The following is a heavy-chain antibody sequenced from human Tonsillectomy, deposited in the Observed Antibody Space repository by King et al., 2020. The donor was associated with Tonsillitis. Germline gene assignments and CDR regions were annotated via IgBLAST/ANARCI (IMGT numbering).Heavy chain of an antibody. V-gene: IGHV4-61*01. CDR2: IYYSGST. D-gene: IGHD6-6*01. Sequence: VQLVESGPGLVKPSETLSLTCTVSGDSVSSGSYYWNWIRQPPGKGLEWIGYIYYSGSTNYNPSLKSRVTISVHTSKNQFSLKLSSVTAADTAVYYCAKTNITARRFGMDVWGQGTTVTVSS. CDR3: AKTNITARRFGMDV. J-gene: IGHJ6*02. CDR1: GDSVSSGSYY.